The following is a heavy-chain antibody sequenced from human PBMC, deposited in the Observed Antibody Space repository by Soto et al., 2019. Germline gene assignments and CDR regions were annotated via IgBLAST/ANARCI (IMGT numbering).Heavy chain of an antibody. CDR3: ARDCRGVEVPAAILGFDP. CDR1: GGSISSGGYY. D-gene: IGHD2-2*01. CDR2: IYYSGST. Sequence: SETLSLTCTVSGGSISSGGYYWSWIRQHPWKGLEWIGYIYYSGSTYYNPSLKSRVTISVDTSKNQFSLKLSSVTAADTAVYYCARDCRGVEVPAAILGFDPWGQGXLVTVYS. J-gene: IGHJ5*02. V-gene: IGHV4-31*03.